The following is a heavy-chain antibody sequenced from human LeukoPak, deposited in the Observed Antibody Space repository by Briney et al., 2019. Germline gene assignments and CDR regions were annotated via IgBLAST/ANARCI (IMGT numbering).Heavy chain of an antibody. V-gene: IGHV4-34*01. D-gene: IGHD6-19*01. CDR3: ARQVEVAGTCYYFDY. CDR2: INHSGST. CDR1: GGSSSGYY. Sequence: SETLSLTCAVYGGSSSGYYWSWIRQPPGRGLEWIGEINHSGSTKSNPSLKSRVTISADTSKNQFSLNLSSMTAADTAVYYCARQVEVAGTCYYFDYWGQGTLVTVSS. J-gene: IGHJ4*02.